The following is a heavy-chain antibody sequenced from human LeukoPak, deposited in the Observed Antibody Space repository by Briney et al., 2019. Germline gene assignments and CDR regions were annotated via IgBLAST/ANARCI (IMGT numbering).Heavy chain of an antibody. V-gene: IGHV3-48*03. D-gene: IGHD3-22*01. Sequence: GGSLRLSCAASGFTFSSYEMNWVRQAPGKGLEWVSYISSSGSTIYYADSVKGRFTISRDNAKNSLYLQMNSLRAEDTAVYYCARAPHYYDSSGYYPPDYWGQGTLVTVSS. CDR2: ISSSGSTI. CDR3: ARAPHYYDSSGYYPPDY. CDR1: GFTFSSYE. J-gene: IGHJ4*02.